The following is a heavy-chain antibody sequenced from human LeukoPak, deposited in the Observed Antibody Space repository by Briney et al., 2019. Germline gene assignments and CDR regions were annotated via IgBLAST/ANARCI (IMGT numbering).Heavy chain of an antibody. CDR2: IYYSGST. CDR3: ARLSPYGDYLGYYYYYYMDV. J-gene: IGHJ6*03. CDR1: GGSISSYY. D-gene: IGHD4-17*01. V-gene: IGHV4-59*05. Sequence: PSETLSLTCTVSGGSISSYYWSWIRQPAGKGLEWIGSIYYSGSTYYNPSLKSRVTISVDTSKNQFSLKLSSVTAADTAVYYCARLSPYGDYLGYYYYYYMDVWGKGTTVTVSS.